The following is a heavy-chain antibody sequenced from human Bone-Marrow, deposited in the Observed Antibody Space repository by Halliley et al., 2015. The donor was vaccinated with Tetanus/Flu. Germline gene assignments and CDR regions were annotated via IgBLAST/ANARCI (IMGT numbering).Heavy chain of an antibody. Sequence: TLSLTCTVSGGSISGYFWSWMRQPPGRGLEWLGYMYYSGATNYNPSLKSRATISIDTSKNQLSLNLRSVTAADTAVYYCARGGPTNRRVRAHDYLGQGTLVTVSS. CDR1: GGSISGYF. D-gene: IGHD3-10*01. J-gene: IGHJ4*02. CDR2: MYYSGAT. V-gene: IGHV4-59*01. CDR3: ARGGPTNRRVRAHDY.